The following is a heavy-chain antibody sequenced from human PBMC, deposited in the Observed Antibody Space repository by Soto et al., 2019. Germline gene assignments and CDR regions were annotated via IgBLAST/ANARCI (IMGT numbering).Heavy chain of an antibody. D-gene: IGHD1-26*01. V-gene: IGHV3-23*01. Sequence: AGKKTEWVSAISGSGGTTYYADSVKGRFTLSRDNSKDTLYLQMNSLRAEDTALYFCYRYGGHRDLHSFPTRRSSDL. CDR3: YRYGGHRDLHSFPTRRSSDL. J-gene: IGHJ2*01. CDR2: ISGSGGTT.